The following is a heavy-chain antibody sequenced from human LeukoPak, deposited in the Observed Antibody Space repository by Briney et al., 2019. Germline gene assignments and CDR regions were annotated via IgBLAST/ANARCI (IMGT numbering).Heavy chain of an antibody. CDR3: ARDLSGYDDAFDI. J-gene: IGHJ3*02. CDR2: IYYSGSSI. Sequence: TSETLSLTCTVSGGSISSYYWSWIRQPPGKGLEWIGYIYYSGSSINYNPSLKSRVTISVDTSKNQFSLKLSSVTAADTAVYYCARDLSGYDDAFDIWGQGTMVTVSS. D-gene: IGHD3-22*01. V-gene: IGHV4-59*01. CDR1: GGSISSYY.